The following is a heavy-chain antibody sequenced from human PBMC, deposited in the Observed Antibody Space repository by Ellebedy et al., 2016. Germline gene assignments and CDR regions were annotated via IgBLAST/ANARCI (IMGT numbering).Heavy chain of an antibody. J-gene: IGHJ6*02. Sequence: GGSLRLXCAASGFTFSSYSMNWVRQAPGKGLEWVSSISSSSSYIYYADSVKGRFTISRDNSKNTLYLRMNSLRAEDTAVYYCAKQAHRGYCSSTSCYGGMDVWGQGTTVTVSS. CDR1: GFTFSSYS. D-gene: IGHD2-2*01. CDR3: AKQAHRGYCSSTSCYGGMDV. V-gene: IGHV3-21*04. CDR2: ISSSSSYI.